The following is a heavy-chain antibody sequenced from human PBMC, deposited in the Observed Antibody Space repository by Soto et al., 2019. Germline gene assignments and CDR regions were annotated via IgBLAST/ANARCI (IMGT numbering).Heavy chain of an antibody. CDR3: AHPERYGSGSYLWFDP. Sequence: SGPTLVRPTQTLTLTCTFSGFSLSTSGVGVGWIRQPPGKALEWLALIYWNDDKRYSPSLKSRLTITKDTSKNQVVLTMTNMDPVDTATYYCAHPERYGSGSYLWFDPWGQGTLVTVSS. CDR1: GFSLSTSGVG. J-gene: IGHJ5*02. D-gene: IGHD3-10*01. CDR2: IYWNDDK. V-gene: IGHV2-5*01.